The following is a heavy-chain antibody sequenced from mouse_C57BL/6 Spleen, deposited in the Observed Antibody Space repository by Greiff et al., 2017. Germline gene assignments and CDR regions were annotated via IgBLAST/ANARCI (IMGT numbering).Heavy chain of an antibody. J-gene: IGHJ2*01. CDR3: ARYPYYYGSSYYFDY. CDR2: IYPGGGDT. D-gene: IGHD1-1*01. CDR1: GYAFSSYW. Sequence: VQLQQSGAELVKPGASVKISCKASGYAFSSYWMNWVKQRPGKGLEWIGQIYPGGGDTNYNGKFKGKATLTADKSSSTAYMQLSSLTSEDSAVYFCARYPYYYGSSYYFDYWGQGTTLTVSS. V-gene: IGHV1-80*01.